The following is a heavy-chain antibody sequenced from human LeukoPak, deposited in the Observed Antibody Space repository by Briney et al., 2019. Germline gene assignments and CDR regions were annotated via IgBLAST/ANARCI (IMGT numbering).Heavy chain of an antibody. CDR1: GGSFSGYY. V-gene: IGHV4-34*01. CDR2: INHSAST. Sequence: SETLSLTCAVYGGSFSGYYWSWIRQPPGQGLEWIGEINHSASTNYNPSLKSRVTISVDTSKNQFSLKLSSVTAADTAVYYCASRGRSRQRVGGYYYVPSYYYYGMDVWGQGTTVTVSS. D-gene: IGHD3-22*01. J-gene: IGHJ6*02. CDR3: ASRGRSRQRVGGYYYVPSYYYYGMDV.